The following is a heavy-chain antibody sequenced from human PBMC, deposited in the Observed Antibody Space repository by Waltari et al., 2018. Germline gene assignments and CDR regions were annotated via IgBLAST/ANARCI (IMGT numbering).Heavy chain of an antibody. CDR1: GLTFSYYE. Sequence: EVQLVESGGGLVQPGGSLRLSCSAPGLTFSYYEMHWVRQAPGKGLEWVSYISSSGSSIYYADSVKGRFTISRDNAKNALYLQMNSLRVEDTAVYYCARVHDIVATPDYWGQGALVTVSS. V-gene: IGHV3-48*03. D-gene: IGHD5-12*01. CDR2: ISSSGSSI. CDR3: ARVHDIVATPDY. J-gene: IGHJ4*02.